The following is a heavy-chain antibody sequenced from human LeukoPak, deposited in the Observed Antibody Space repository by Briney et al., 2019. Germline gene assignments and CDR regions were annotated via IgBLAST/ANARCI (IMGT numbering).Heavy chain of an antibody. CDR1: GGSISSSSYQ. V-gene: IGHV4-39*01. J-gene: IGHJ5*02. CDR2: ISYSGST. CDR3: ARRVSYRNCFDL. D-gene: IGHD1-26*01. Sequence: SETLSLTCTVSGGSISSSSYQWGWIRQPPGKGLEWIGTISYSGSTYYSPSLKSRVTVSVDTSKNQFSLKLSSVTAADTAVYYCARRVSYRNCFDLWGQGTLVTVSS.